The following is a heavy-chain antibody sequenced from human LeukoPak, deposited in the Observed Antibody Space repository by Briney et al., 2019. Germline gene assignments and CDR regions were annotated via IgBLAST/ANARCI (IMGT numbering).Heavy chain of an antibody. V-gene: IGHV3-21*01. Sequence: GGSLRLSCAASGFTLSTYSLNWVRQAPGKGLEWVSSISTSGSYINYADSVKGRFTISRDNAKNSLYLQMNSLRAEDTAVYYCARDAFASSWPTYYYGMDVWGPGTTVTVSS. CDR1: GFTLSTYS. J-gene: IGHJ6*02. CDR3: ARDAFASSWPTYYYGMDV. CDR2: ISTSGSYI. D-gene: IGHD6-13*01.